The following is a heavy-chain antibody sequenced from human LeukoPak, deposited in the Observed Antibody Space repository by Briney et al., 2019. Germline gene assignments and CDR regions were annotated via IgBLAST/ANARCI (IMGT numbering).Heavy chain of an antibody. Sequence: GASVTVSCKASGYSFTSHQMHWVRQAPGQGLEWMGIIHPTAVSTYSAQKFQGRVTMTRDMSTSTVYMKLSSLRSDDTAVYYCARGPWIDIGSPSYYCDYWGQGTLVTVSS. CDR1: GYSFTSHQ. V-gene: IGHV1-46*01. D-gene: IGHD2-21*01. J-gene: IGHJ4*02. CDR3: ARGPWIDIGSPSYYCDY. CDR2: IHPTAVST.